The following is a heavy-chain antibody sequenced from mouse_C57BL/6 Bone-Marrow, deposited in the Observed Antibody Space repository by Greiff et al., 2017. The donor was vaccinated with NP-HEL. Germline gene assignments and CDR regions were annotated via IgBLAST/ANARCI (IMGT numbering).Heavy chain of an antibody. J-gene: IGHJ1*03. D-gene: IGHD2-3*01. Sequence: VQLVESGAELARPGASVKLSCKASGYTFTSYGISWVKQRTGQGLEWIGEIYPRSGNTYYNEKFKGKATLTADKSSSTAYMELRSLTSEDSAVYFCAREYDGYYVNWYFDVWGTGTTVTVSS. CDR1: GYTFTSYG. CDR2: IYPRSGNT. V-gene: IGHV1-81*01. CDR3: AREYDGYYVNWYFDV.